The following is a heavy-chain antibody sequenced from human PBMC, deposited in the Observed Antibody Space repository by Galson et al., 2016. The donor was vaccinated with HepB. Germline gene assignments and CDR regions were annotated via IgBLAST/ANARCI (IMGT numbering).Heavy chain of an antibody. V-gene: IGHV3-74*03. J-gene: IGHJ4*02. CDR1: GFTFSGCW. Sequence: SLRLSCAASGFTFSGCWMHWVRQPPGKGLEWVSRINGDGRSTTYADSVKGRFTISRDNAKSTVHLQMNSLRQEDTGVYYCVKDRRVTTGVFESWGQGTLVVVSS. CDR2: INGDGRST. CDR3: VKDRRVTTGVFES. D-gene: IGHD4-23*01.